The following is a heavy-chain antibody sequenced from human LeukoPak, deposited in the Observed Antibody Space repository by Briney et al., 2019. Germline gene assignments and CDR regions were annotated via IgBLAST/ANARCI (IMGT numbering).Heavy chain of an antibody. CDR2: INHSGST. V-gene: IGHV4-39*07. CDR3: ARGEPVVLRFLEWFSPHRFDP. Sequence: PSETLSLTCTVSGGSISSSSYYWGWIRQPPGKGLEWIGEINHSGSTNYNPSLKSRVTISVDTSKNQFSLKLSSVTAADTAVYYCARGEPVVLRFLEWFSPHRFDPWGQGTLVTVSS. D-gene: IGHD3-3*01. J-gene: IGHJ5*02. CDR1: GGSISSSSYY.